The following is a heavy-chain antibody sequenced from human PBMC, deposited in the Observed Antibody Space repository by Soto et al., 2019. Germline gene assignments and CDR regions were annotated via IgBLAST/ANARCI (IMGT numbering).Heavy chain of an antibody. CDR2: IYYSGST. CDR1: GGSISSYY. V-gene: IGHV4-59*08. Sequence: SETLSLTCTVSGGSISSYYWSWIRQPPGKGLEWIGYIYYSGSTNYNPSLKSRVTISVDTSKNQFSLKLSSVTAADTAVYYCARLTGVGIAAAGFDYWGQGTLVTVSS. J-gene: IGHJ4*02. CDR3: ARLTGVGIAAAGFDY. D-gene: IGHD6-13*01.